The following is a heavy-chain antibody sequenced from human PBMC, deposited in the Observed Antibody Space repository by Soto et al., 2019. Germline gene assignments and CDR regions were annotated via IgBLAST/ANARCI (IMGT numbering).Heavy chain of an antibody. CDR3: TSSTSPDAY. CDR2: INSGSTSV. J-gene: IGHJ4*02. CDR1: GFDFNRYS. Sequence: EVQLVESGGGVVQPGGSLRLSCLASGFDFNRYSMNWVRQAPGKGLEWISYINSGSTSVLYADSVRGRSTISRDNATNSLYLQMNSLRAEDTAVYYCTSSTSPDAYWGQGTLVTVSS. V-gene: IGHV3-48*04. D-gene: IGHD2-2*01.